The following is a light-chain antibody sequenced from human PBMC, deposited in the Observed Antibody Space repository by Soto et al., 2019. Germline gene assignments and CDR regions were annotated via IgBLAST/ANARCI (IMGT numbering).Light chain of an antibody. CDR2: DAS. J-gene: IGKJ4*01. V-gene: IGKV3-20*01. CDR1: QTVRNNY. Sequence: EFVLTQSPGTLSLTPWERATLSCRASQTVRNNYLVWYQQKPGQAPRLLIYDASSRATGIPDRFSGGGSGTDFTPTISRLEPEDFAVYYCQQFSSYPLTFGGGTKVDIK. CDR3: QQFSSYPLT.